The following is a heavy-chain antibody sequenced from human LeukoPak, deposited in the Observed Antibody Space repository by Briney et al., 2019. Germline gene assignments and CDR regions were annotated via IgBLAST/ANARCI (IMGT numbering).Heavy chain of an antibody. D-gene: IGHD1-26*01. J-gene: IGHJ3*02. CDR3: ARASGWELGSAFDI. Sequence: GGSLRLSCAASGFTFSSYDMHWVRQATGKGLEWVSAIGTAGDTYYPGPVKGRFTISRENAKNSLYLQMNSLRAGDTAVYYCARASGWELGSAFDIWGQGTMVTVSS. CDR2: IGTAGDT. V-gene: IGHV3-13*01. CDR1: GFTFSSYD.